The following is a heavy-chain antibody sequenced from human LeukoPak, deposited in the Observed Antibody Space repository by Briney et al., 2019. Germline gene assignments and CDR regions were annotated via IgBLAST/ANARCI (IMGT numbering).Heavy chain of an antibody. CDR3: ARVGYYYDGSGNYPYFFDS. CDR1: GYTFTSYD. J-gene: IGHJ4*02. Sequence: ASVKVSCKASGYTFTSYDINWVRQATGQGLEWMGWMNPNSGNTGYAQKFQGRVTMTRDTSISTVYMELSGLRSEDTAVYYCARVGYYYDGSGNYPYFFDSWGQGILVTVSS. CDR2: MNPNSGNT. V-gene: IGHV1-8*01. D-gene: IGHD3-22*01.